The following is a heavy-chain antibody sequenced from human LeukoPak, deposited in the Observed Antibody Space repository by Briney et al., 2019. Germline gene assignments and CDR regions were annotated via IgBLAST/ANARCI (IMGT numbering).Heavy chain of an antibody. CDR2: ISYDGSDK. Sequence: GGSLRLSCAGSGFTFSGYAMHWVRQAPGKGLEWVAVISYDGSDKYYADSVKGRFTISRDNSKNTLYLQVNSLRAEDTAVYYCATDFGGVIALIGYWGQGTLVTVSS. D-gene: IGHD3-16*02. V-gene: IGHV3-30*04. CDR3: ATDFGGVIALIGY. CDR1: GFTFSGYA. J-gene: IGHJ4*02.